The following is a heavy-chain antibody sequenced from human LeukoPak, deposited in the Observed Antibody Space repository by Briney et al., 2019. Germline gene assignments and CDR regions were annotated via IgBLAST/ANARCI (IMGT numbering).Heavy chain of an antibody. CDR2: TKSDGSGT. V-gene: IGHV3-74*01. J-gene: IGHJ6*02. CDR3: ARGNYYGMDV. Sequence: GGSLRLSCAASGFTFSSYDMSWVRQAPGKGLVWVSRTKSDGSGTTYADSVKGRFTISRDNAKNTLYLEMNSLRAEDTAVYYCARGNYYGMDVWGQGTTVTVSS. CDR1: GFTFSSYD.